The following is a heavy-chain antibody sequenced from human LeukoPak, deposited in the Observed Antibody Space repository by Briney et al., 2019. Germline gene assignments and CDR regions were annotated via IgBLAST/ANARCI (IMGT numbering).Heavy chain of an antibody. V-gene: IGHV4-59*01. J-gene: IGHJ4*02. CDR1: GGSFSGYY. D-gene: IGHD6-13*01. CDR2: IYYTGST. CDR3: ARGPAAGIDTGHYDY. Sequence: SETLSLTCAVYGGSFSGYYWSWIRQPPGKGLEWIGHIYYTGSTTYNPSLKSRVTISVDTSKNQFSLKLTSVTAADTAVYYCARGPAAGIDTGHYDYWGQGTLVTVSS.